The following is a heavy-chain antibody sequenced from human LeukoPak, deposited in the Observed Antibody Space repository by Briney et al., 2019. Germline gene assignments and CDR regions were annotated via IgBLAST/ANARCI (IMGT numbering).Heavy chain of an antibody. Sequence: GGSLRLSCAASGFTFSSYGMHWVRQAPGKGLEWVAVISYDGSNKYYADSVKGRFTISRDNSKNTLYLQMNSLRAEDTAVYYCAKDSEVNYYDSSGPGYNWFDPWGQGTLGTVSS. CDR2: ISYDGSNK. J-gene: IGHJ5*02. CDR1: GFTFSSYG. V-gene: IGHV3-30*18. D-gene: IGHD3-22*01. CDR3: AKDSEVNYYDSSGPGYNWFDP.